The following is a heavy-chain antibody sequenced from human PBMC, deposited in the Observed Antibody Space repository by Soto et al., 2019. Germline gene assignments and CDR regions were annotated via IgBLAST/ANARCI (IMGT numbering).Heavy chain of an antibody. CDR3: AKAGTDYSGGLNWYDP. CDR2: IGGSGTST. CDR1: EFTFTNYA. Sequence: EVQLLESGGGLVQPGGSLRLSCAASEFTFTNYALSWVRQAPGKGLEWVSSIGGSGTSTFYADSVKGRCTISRDNSKNTLHLQMNSLRADDTAIYYCAKAGTDYSGGLNWYDPWGQGTLVTVSS. J-gene: IGHJ5*02. D-gene: IGHD6-19*01. V-gene: IGHV3-23*01.